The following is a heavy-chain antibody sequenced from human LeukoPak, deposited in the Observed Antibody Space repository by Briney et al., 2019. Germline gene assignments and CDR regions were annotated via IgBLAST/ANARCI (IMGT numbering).Heavy chain of an antibody. Sequence: PGGSLRLSCAASRFTFSSYWMSWVRQAPGKGLEWVANIKQDGSEKYYVDSVRGRFTISRDNAKNSLYLQMNSLRAEDTAAYFCARVNIVETYPLFDYWGQGTLVTVSS. J-gene: IGHJ4*02. CDR2: IKQDGSEK. V-gene: IGHV3-7*01. D-gene: IGHD5-12*01. CDR3: ARVNIVETYPLFDY. CDR1: RFTFSSYW.